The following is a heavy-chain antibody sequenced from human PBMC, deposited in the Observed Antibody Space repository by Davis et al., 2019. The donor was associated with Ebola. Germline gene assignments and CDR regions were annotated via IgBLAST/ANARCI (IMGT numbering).Heavy chain of an antibody. Sequence: GGSLRLSCAASGFAVSDTYMSWVRQAPGKGLEWVSATYSGGSTYYADSVKGRFTISRDNSKNTLYLQIDSLRAEDTALYYCTKDVNWEYVPWGQGTLVTVSS. CDR2: TYSGGST. CDR1: GFAVSDTY. D-gene: IGHD7-27*01. CDR3: TKDVNWEYVP. V-gene: IGHV3-66*01. J-gene: IGHJ5*02.